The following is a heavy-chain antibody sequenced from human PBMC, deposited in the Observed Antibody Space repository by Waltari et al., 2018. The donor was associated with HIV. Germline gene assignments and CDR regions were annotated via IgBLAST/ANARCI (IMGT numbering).Heavy chain of an antibody. CDR2: IRYDGTNK. D-gene: IGHD3-22*01. CDR1: GFAFRHYR. J-gene: IGHJ4*02. Sequence: QVQLVESGVGVVQPGGSLSPPFTASGFAFRHYRMYWVRQAPGKGLQWVAFIRYDGTNKYYADSVKGRFIISRDKSKNTLSLQMHSLRAEDTAVYYCAKAPHHYDSSGPVYWGQGTLVTVSS. CDR3: AKAPHHYDSSGPVY. V-gene: IGHV3-30*02.